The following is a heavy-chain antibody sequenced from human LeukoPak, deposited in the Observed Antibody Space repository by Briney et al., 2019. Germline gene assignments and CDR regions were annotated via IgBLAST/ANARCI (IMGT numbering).Heavy chain of an antibody. J-gene: IGHJ6*02. Sequence: ASVKVSCKASGYTFTSYDINWVRQATGQRLEWMGWINAGNGNTKYSQKFQGRVTITRDTSASTAYMELSSLRSEDTAVYYCASLVATGYGMDVWGQGTTVTVSS. CDR2: INAGNGNT. CDR3: ASLVATGYGMDV. D-gene: IGHD5-12*01. V-gene: IGHV1-3*01. CDR1: GYTFTSYD.